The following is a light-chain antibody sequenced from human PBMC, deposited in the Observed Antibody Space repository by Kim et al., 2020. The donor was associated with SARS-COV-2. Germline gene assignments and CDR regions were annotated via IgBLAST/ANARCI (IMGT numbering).Light chain of an antibody. J-gene: IGLJ3*02. Sequence: QLVLTQSPSASGTPGQRVTISCSGSSSNIGSNYVYWYQQLPGTAPKLLIYRNNQRPSGVPDRFSGSKSGTSASLAISGLRSEDEADYYCAAWDDSLSGWVFGGGTQLTVL. CDR2: RNN. CDR1: SSNIGSNY. V-gene: IGLV1-47*01. CDR3: AAWDDSLSGWV.